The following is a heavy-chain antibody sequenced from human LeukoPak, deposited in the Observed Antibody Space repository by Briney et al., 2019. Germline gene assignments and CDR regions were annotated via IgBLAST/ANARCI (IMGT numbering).Heavy chain of an antibody. CDR1: EFTFSDYY. Sequence: GGSLRLSCAASEFTFSDYYMSWIRQAPGKGLEWVSYISYSGDTIYYADSVKGRFTISRDNAKNSLYLQMNSLRAEDTAVYYCAKGSSGYDLVPWYFDYWGQGTLVTVSS. CDR3: AKGSSGYDLVPWYFDY. J-gene: IGHJ4*02. CDR2: ISYSGDTI. V-gene: IGHV3-11*04. D-gene: IGHD5-12*01.